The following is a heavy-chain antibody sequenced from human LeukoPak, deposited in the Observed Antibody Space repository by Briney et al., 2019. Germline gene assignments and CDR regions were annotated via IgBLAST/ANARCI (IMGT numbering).Heavy chain of an antibody. CDR2: IYTSGST. J-gene: IGHJ6*03. V-gene: IGHV4-4*07. CDR1: GGSISSYY. Sequence: EPSETLSLTCTVSGGSISSYYWSWIRQHAGKGLEWIGRIYTSGSTNYNPSLKSRVTMSVDTSKNQFSLKLSSVTAADTAVYYCARLSGSSWYDYYYYYMDVWGKGTTVTVSS. CDR3: ARLSGSSWYDYYYYYMDV. D-gene: IGHD6-13*01.